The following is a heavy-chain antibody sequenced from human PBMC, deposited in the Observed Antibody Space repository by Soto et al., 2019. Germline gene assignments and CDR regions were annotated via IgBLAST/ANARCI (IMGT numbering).Heavy chain of an antibody. D-gene: IGHD4-17*01. CDR3: ARGLSVTLFDN. V-gene: IGHV4-31*03. CDR2: IYYSGST. Sequence: QVQLQESGPGLVKPSQTLSLTCTVSGGSISTGGYYWTWIRQHPGKGLEWIGYIYYSGSTYYNPSAKSRVTISVDTSKNQFSLQLSSVTAADTAVYYCARGLSVTLFDNWCQGTLVTVSS. J-gene: IGHJ4*02. CDR1: GGSISTGGYY.